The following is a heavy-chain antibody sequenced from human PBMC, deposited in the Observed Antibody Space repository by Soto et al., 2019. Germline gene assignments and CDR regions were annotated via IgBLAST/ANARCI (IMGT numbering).Heavy chain of an antibody. D-gene: IGHD3-22*01. J-gene: IGHJ5*02. V-gene: IGHV4-61*01. CDR3: ARGWLPSPELRFDP. CDR2: LYYSGST. CDR1: GGSVSSRHYY. Sequence: QVQLQESGPGLVKPSETLSLTCTVSGGSVSSRHYYWSWIRPPPGKGLEWIGYLYYSGSTNYNPSLKSRVTTSADASKNQFSLKLSSVTAADTAVYYCARGWLPSPELRFDPWGQGILVTVSS.